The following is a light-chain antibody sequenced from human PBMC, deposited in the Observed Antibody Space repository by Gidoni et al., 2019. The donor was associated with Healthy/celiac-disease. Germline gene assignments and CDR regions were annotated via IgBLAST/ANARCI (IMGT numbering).Light chain of an antibody. CDR3: QQYDNLPRT. J-gene: IGKJ2*02. CDR1: QDISNY. Sequence: IQMTQYPSSLSACVGDRVTITGKASQDISNYLNLYQQKPGKAPKLLIYDASNLETGVPSWFSGSGSGTDFTFPISSLQSEDIAIYYCQQYDNLPRTFGQGTKLEIK. V-gene: IGKV1-33*01. CDR2: DAS.